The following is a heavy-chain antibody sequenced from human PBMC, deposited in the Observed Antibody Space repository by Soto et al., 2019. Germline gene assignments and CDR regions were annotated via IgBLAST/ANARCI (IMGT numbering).Heavy chain of an antibody. J-gene: IGHJ4*02. CDR2: INPNTGDT. D-gene: IGHD1-26*01. CDR3: ARDGHRSGDY. Sequence: QVQLVQSGAEVKKPGASVKVSCKASEYRFTAYYIHWVRQAPGQGLEWMGLINPNTGDTNYAQNFQGRVTMNRDTSISTAYMELSRLRSDDTAIYYCARDGHRSGDYWGQGTLVTVSS. CDR1: EYRFTAYY. V-gene: IGHV1-2*02.